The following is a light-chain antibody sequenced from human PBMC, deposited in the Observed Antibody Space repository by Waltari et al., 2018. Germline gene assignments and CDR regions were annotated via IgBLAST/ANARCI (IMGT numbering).Light chain of an antibody. CDR2: DVS. V-gene: IGLV2-14*03. J-gene: IGLJ1*01. Sequence: QSALTQPASVSGSPGESITISCTGTSSDVGGYNCVSWYQQHPGKAPKLMIYDVSNRPPGVSNRFSGSKAGNTASLTISGLQAEDEADYYCSSYTSSNTLVFGTGTKVTAL. CDR3: SSYTSSNTLV. CDR1: SSDVGGYNC.